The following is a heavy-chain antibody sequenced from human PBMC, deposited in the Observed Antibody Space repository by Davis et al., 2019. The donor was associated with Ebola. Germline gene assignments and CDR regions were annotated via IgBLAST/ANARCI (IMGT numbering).Heavy chain of an antibody. Sequence: GESLKISCKGSGYSFTSYWIGWVRQMPGKGLEWMGIIYPGDSDTRYSPSFQGQVTISADKSISTAYLQWSSLKASDTAMYYCARRAYCSSTSCYLPAAFDIWGQGTMVTVSS. CDR1: GYSFTSYW. V-gene: IGHV5-51*01. J-gene: IGHJ3*02. CDR3: ARRAYCSSTSCYLPAAFDI. D-gene: IGHD2-2*01. CDR2: IYPGDSDT.